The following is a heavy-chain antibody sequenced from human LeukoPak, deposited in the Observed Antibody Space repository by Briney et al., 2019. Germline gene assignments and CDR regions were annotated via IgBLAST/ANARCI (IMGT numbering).Heavy chain of an antibody. CDR1: GSSISSGYY. Sequence: PSETLSLTCTVSGSSISSGYYWGWIRQPPGKGLEWIASLFHSGNTYYNPTLKSRVTISEDTSKNQFSLKLSSVTAADTAVYYCARDLYVYMDVWGKGTTVTVSS. V-gene: IGHV4-38-2*02. CDR2: LFHSGNT. CDR3: ARDLYVYMDV. D-gene: IGHD3-16*01. J-gene: IGHJ6*03.